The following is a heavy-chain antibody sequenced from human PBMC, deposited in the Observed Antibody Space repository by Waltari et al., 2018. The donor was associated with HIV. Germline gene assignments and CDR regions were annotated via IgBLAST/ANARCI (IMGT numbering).Heavy chain of an antibody. Sequence: EVQVLESGGGLVQPGGSLRLSCAASGFTFSSYAMNWVRQAPGRGREWVSGISGTAGRTSFADSVKGRFTISRDNSKNTLYLQMHSLSAEDTAVYYCARVSRGFGVVSYYSSAMDVWGQGTTVIVSS. CDR2: ISGTAGRT. CDR1: GFTFSSYA. J-gene: IGHJ6*02. D-gene: IGHD3-3*01. V-gene: IGHV3-23*01. CDR3: ARVSRGFGVVSYYSSAMDV.